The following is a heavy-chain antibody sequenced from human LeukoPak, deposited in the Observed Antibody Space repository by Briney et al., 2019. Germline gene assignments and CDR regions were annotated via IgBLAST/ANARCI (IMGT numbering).Heavy chain of an antibody. CDR2: IYYSGST. Sequence: SETLSLTCTVSGGPISSYYWSWIRQPPGKGLEWIGYIYYSGSTNYNPSLRSRVTISLDTSKNQFSLKLRSVTAADTAVYYCARGLTSGYYGSYYMDVWGRGTTLTVSS. V-gene: IGHV4-59*01. CDR1: GGPISSYY. D-gene: IGHD3-22*01. CDR3: ARGLTSGYYGSYYMDV. J-gene: IGHJ6*03.